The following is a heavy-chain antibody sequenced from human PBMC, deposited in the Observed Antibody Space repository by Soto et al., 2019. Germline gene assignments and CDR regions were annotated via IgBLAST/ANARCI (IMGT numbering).Heavy chain of an antibody. J-gene: IGHJ6*02. Sequence: SVKVSCKASGGTFSSYAISWVRQAPGQGLEWMGGIIPIFGTANYAQKSQGRVTITADESTSTAYMELSSLRSEDTAVYYCARFSGYSYGYVGYYGMDVWGQGTTVTVSS. CDR1: GGTFSSYA. CDR3: ARFSGYSYGYVGYYGMDV. D-gene: IGHD5-18*01. V-gene: IGHV1-69*13. CDR2: IIPIFGTA.